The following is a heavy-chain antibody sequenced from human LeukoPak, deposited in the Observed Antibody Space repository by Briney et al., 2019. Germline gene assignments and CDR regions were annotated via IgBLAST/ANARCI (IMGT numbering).Heavy chain of an antibody. CDR1: GFTFSSYS. CDR3: ARACSGGSCYPAGDYYYGMDV. D-gene: IGHD2-15*01. V-gene: IGHV3-21*01. Sequence: GGSLRLSCAASGFTFSSYSIKCVRQAPGKGLEWVSSISSSSSYIYYADSVKGRFTISRDNAKNSLYLQMNSLRAEDTAVYYCARACSGGSCYPAGDYYYGMDVWGKGTTVTVSS. CDR2: ISSSSSYI. J-gene: IGHJ6*04.